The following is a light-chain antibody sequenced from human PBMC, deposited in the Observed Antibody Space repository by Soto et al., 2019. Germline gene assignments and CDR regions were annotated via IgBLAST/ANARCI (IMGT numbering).Light chain of an antibody. J-gene: IGKJ2*01. CDR2: DAS. Sequence: EIVLTQSPATLSLSPGERATLSCRASQSVSSYLAWYQQKPGQAPRLLIDDASNRATSIPARFSGSGYGTDFTRTISSLEPEDVAVYYCQQRSNWPPTFGQGTKLEIK. CDR1: QSVSSY. V-gene: IGKV3-11*01. CDR3: QQRSNWPPT.